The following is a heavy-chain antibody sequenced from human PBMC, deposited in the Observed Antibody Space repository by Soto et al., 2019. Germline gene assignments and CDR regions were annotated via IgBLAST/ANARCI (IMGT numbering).Heavy chain of an antibody. CDR3: ARAPGQYCSSTSCYHIGSRRYYYYYMDV. CDR2: MNPNSGNT. D-gene: IGHD2-2*01. Sequence: ASVKVSCKASGYTFTSYDINWVRQATGQGLEWMGWMNPNSGNTGYAQKFQGRVTMTRNTSISTAYMELSSLRSEDTAVYYCARAPGQYCSSTSCYHIGSRRYYYYYMDVWGKGTTVTVSS. CDR1: GYTFTSYD. V-gene: IGHV1-8*01. J-gene: IGHJ6*03.